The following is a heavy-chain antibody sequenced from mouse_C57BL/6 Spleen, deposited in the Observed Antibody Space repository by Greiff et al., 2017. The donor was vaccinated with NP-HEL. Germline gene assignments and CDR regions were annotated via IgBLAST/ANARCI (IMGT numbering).Heavy chain of an antibody. D-gene: IGHD1-1*01. Sequence: QVQLQQSGAELVKPGASVKLSCKASGYTFTSYWMHWVKQRPGQGLEWIGMIHPNSGSTNYNEKFKSKATLTVDKSSSTAYMQLSSLTSEDSAVYYCARSGVVATRGFAYWGQGTLVTVSA. CDR3: ARSGVVATRGFAY. J-gene: IGHJ3*01. V-gene: IGHV1-64*01. CDR2: IHPNSGST. CDR1: GYTFTSYW.